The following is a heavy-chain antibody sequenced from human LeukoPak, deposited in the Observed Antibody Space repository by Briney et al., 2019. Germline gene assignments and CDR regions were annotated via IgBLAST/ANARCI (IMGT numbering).Heavy chain of an antibody. CDR3: VKDDWAGRPHYFDS. V-gene: IGHV3-30*02. Sequence: GRSLRLSCSASGFSFSAYGMNWVRQAPGKGLEWVAFIRYDGTQTHFGDSVKGRFTISRDNSRSTLYLQMTRLRLEDTAAYYCVKDDWAGRPHYFDSWGQGILVTVSS. CDR1: GFSFSAYG. D-gene: IGHD6-6*01. CDR2: IRYDGTQT. J-gene: IGHJ4*02.